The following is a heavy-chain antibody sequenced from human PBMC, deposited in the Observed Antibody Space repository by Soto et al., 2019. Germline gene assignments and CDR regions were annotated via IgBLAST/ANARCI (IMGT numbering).Heavy chain of an antibody. D-gene: IGHD6-19*01. CDR1: GFTFSSYS. CDR3: ARDRIYTLYSSGWYYFDY. Sequence: PGGSLRLSCAASGFTFSSYSMNWVRQAPGKGLEWVSSISSSSSYIYYADSVKGRFTISRDNAKNSLYLQMNSLRAEDTAVYYCARDRIYTLYSSGWYYFDYWGQGTLVTVSS. J-gene: IGHJ4*02. V-gene: IGHV3-21*01. CDR2: ISSSSSYI.